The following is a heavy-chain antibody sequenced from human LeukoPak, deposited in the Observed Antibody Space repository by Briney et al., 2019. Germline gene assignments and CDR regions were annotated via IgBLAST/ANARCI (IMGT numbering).Heavy chain of an antibody. V-gene: IGHV3-30*18. J-gene: IGHJ4*02. D-gene: IGHD6-19*01. CDR2: ISYDGSNK. CDR1: GFTFSSYG. Sequence: GGSLRLSCAASGFTFSSYGMHWVRQAPGKGLEWVALISYDGSNKYYADSVEGRFTISRDYSKNTLYLQMNSLRAEDTAVYYCAKDDSVAGTSKYWGQGTLVTVSS. CDR3: AKDDSVAGTSKY.